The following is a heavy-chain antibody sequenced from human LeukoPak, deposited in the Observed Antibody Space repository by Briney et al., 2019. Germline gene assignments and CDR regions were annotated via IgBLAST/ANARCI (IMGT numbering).Heavy chain of an antibody. CDR2: IIPIFGTA. CDR3: ARSVVVVVASYYYYYGMDV. CDR1: GGTFSSYA. D-gene: IGHD2-15*01. J-gene: IGHJ6*04. Sequence: ASVKVSCKASGGTFSSYAISWVRQAPGQGLEWMGGIIPIFGTANYAQKFQGRVTITADKSTSTAYMELSSLRPEDTAVYYCARSVVVVVASYYYYYGMDVWGKGTTVTVSS. V-gene: IGHV1-69*06.